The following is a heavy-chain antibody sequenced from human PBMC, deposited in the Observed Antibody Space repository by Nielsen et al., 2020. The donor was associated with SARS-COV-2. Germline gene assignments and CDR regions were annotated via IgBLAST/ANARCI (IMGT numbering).Heavy chain of an antibody. J-gene: IGHJ4*02. CDR3: ARDPSAAAFGVFDY. Sequence: VRQAPGKGLEWVANIKQDGSEKYYVDSVKGRFTISRDNAKNSLYLQMNSLRAEDTAVYYCARDPSAAAFGVFDYWGQGTLVTVSS. V-gene: IGHV3-7*01. CDR2: IKQDGSEK. D-gene: IGHD3-10*01.